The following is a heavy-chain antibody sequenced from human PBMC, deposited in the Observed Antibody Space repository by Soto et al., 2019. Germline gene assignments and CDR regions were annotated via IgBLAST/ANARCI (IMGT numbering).Heavy chain of an antibody. V-gene: IGHV1-69*02. CDR1: GGTFSSYT. CDR3: ARVVDGYDYYFDY. D-gene: IGHD5-12*01. J-gene: IGHJ4*02. CDR2: IIPILGIA. Sequence: QVQLVQSGAEVQKPGSSVKVSCKASGGTFSSYTISWVRQAPGQGLEWMGRIIPILGIANYAQKFQGRVTITADKSTSTAYMELSSLRSEDTAVYYCARVVDGYDYYFDYWGQGTLVTVSS.